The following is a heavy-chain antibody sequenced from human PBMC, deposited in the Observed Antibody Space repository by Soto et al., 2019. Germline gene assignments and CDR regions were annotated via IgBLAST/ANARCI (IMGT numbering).Heavy chain of an antibody. CDR2: IYYSGGT. CDR1: GGSISSYY. D-gene: IGHD3-3*01. J-gene: IGHJ3*02. V-gene: IGHV4-59*08. Sequence: SETLSLTCTVYGGSISSYYWSWIRQPPGKGLEWIGYIYYSGGTNYNPSLKSRVTISVDTSKNQFSLKLSSVTAADTAVYYCARLGKAAYFYYWSGYYLDVYDIRGQGTMVTVS. CDR3: ARLGKAAYFYYWSGYYLDVYDI.